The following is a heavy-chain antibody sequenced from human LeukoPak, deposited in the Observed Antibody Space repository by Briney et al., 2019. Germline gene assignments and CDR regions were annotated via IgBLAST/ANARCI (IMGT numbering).Heavy chain of an antibody. D-gene: IGHD3-10*01. CDR3: AKEALFRGVHGNYFDY. V-gene: IGHV3-66*01. Sequence: XGSXXXXXXASGFTVSSXYXXXVRXAPGXGXXXXXVIYSGGSTYYADSVKGGFTISRDNSKNTLYLQMNSLRAEDTAVYYCAKEALFRGVHGNYFDYWGQGTLVTVSS. CDR1: GFTVSSXY. CDR2: IYSGGST. J-gene: IGHJ4*02.